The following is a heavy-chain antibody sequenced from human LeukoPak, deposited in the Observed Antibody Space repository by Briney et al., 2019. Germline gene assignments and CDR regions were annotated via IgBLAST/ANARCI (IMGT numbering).Heavy chain of an antibody. CDR1: GGSISSYY. Sequence: KPSETLSLTCTVSGGSISSYYWSWLRQPPGKGLEWIGYVYFRGTTNYNPSIKSRVTISVDTSKNQFSLKLTSVTAADTAVYYCARSPGAPFDYWGQGSLVTVSS. V-gene: IGHV4-59*01. CDR2: VYFRGTT. J-gene: IGHJ4*02. CDR3: ARSPGAPFDY. D-gene: IGHD7-27*01.